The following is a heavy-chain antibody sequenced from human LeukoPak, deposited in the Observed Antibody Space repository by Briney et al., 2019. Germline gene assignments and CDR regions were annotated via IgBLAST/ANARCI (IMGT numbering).Heavy chain of an antibody. CDR3: ARGYFDWPHFDY. D-gene: IGHD3-9*01. J-gene: IGHJ4*02. CDR2: INHSGST. V-gene: IGHV4-34*01. Sequence: PSETLSLTCAVYGGSFSGYYWIWIRQPPGKGLEWIGEINHSGSTYFNPSLKSRITISVDRSKNQFSLNLSSVTAADTAVYYCARGYFDWPHFDYWGQGTLVTVSS. CDR1: GGSFSGYY.